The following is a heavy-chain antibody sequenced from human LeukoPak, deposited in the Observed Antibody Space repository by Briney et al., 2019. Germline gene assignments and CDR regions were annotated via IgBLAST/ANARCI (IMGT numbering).Heavy chain of an antibody. CDR2: IRYDGSNK. Sequence: PGGSLRLSCAASGFTFSSYGMHWVRQAPGKGLEWVAFIRYDGSNKYYADSVKGRFTISRDNSKNTLYLQMNSLRAEDTAVYYCTIFGVVISPLGYWGQGTLVTVSS. V-gene: IGHV3-30*02. CDR3: TIFGVVISPLGY. J-gene: IGHJ4*02. CDR1: GFTFSSYG. D-gene: IGHD3-3*01.